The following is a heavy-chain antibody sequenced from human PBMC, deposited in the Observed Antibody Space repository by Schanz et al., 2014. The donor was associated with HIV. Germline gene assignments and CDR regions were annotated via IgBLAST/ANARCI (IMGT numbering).Heavy chain of an antibody. CDR3: ARGGEVRGVLITTTYSYSSILDV. CDR1: GGSFSGYY. Sequence: QVQLQQWGAGLLKPSETLSLTCAAYGGSFSGYYWSWIRQPPGKGLEWIGEIKHSGGPNYNPSLKCGVTMPVGASTNQFSPTQSAVTAADTAIYSWARGGEVRGVLITTTYSYSSILDVWGQGTTVTISS. V-gene: IGHV4-34*01. D-gene: IGHD3-10*01. J-gene: IGHJ6*02. CDR2: IKHSGGP.